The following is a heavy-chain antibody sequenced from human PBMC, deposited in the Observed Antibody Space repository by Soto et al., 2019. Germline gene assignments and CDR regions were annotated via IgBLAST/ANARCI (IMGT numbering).Heavy chain of an antibody. CDR3: ARSKYDLYYYYGMDV. D-gene: IGHD4-4*01. CDR2: IYSGGST. Sequence: GGSLRLSCAASGFTVSSNYMSWVRQAPGRGLEWVSVIYSGGSTYYADSVKGRFTISRDNSKNTLYLQMNSLRAEDTAVYYCARSKYDLYYYYGMDVWGQGTTVTVSS. V-gene: IGHV3-53*01. J-gene: IGHJ6*02. CDR1: GFTVSSNY.